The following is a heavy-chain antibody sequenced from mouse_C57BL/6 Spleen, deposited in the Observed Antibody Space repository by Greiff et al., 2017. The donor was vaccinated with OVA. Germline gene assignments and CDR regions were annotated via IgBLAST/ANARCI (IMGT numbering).Heavy chain of an antibody. Sequence: QVQLQQSGAELVRPGASVTLSCKASGYTFTDYEMHWVKQTPVHGLEWIGAIDPETGGTAYNQKFKGKAILTADKSSSTAYMELRSLTSEDSAVYYCTRSDYDDAMDYWGQGTSVTVSS. V-gene: IGHV1-15*01. CDR1: GYTFTDYE. CDR2: IDPETGGT. J-gene: IGHJ4*01. CDR3: TRSDYDDAMDY. D-gene: IGHD2-4*01.